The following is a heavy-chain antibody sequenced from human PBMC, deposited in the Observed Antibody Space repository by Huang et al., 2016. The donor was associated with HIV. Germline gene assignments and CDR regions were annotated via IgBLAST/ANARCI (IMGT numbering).Heavy chain of an antibody. CDR3: ARGDYYDSSGYHPGYFDY. CDR1: GWILSNYG. D-gene: IGHD3-22*01. J-gene: IGHJ4*02. CDR2: IRNDGMKK. Sequence: VQLIESGGGVVQPGKSLRLSCATSGWILSNYGMHWVRKAPGKGLKWVAFIRNDGMKKNYADSVRGRFTVGRDNGNNTLFLQMRSLGVDDTAVYYCARGDYYDSSGYHPGYFDYWGQGILVTVSS. V-gene: IGHV3-33*04.